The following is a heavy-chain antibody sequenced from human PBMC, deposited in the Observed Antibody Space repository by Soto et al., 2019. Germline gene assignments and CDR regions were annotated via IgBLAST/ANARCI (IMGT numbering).Heavy chain of an antibody. CDR3: ARGTTRTGTGNWFDP. D-gene: IGHD1-1*01. CDR1: GGTFSSYA. Sequence: SVKVSCKAPGGTFSSYAISWVRQAPGQGLEWMGGIIPIFGTANYAQKFQGRVTITADKSTSTAYMELSSLRSEDTAVYYCARGTTRTGTGNWFDPWGQGTLVTVSS. V-gene: IGHV1-69*06. J-gene: IGHJ5*02. CDR2: IIPIFGTA.